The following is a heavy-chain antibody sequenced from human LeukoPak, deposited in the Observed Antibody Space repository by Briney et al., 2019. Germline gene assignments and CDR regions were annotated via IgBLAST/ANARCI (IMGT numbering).Heavy chain of an antibody. CDR2: ISSSDNSI. V-gene: IGHV3-48*01. J-gene: IGHJ6*03. CDR1: GFTFSSYW. Sequence: SGGSLRLSCAASGFTFSSYWMSWVRQAPGKGLEWVSYISSSDNSISYVDSVKGRFTISRDNVNNSLYLQMNSLKAEDTAVYYCARHTLNYYYYMDVWGKGTTVTISS. CDR3: ARHTLNYYYYMDV.